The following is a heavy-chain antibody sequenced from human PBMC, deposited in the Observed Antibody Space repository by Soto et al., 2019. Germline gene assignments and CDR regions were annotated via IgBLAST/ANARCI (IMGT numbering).Heavy chain of an antibody. J-gene: IGHJ4*02. CDR1: GYTFTGSS. V-gene: IGHV1-2*02. CDR2: INPNSGGT. Sequence: QVQLVPSGAEVKKPGASVNVSCEASGYTFTGSSIHWVRQAPGQGLEWMGYINPNSGGTILAQKFQGRVTMTRDTSISTAYMELSRVASDDTAVYYCARDLTGDPNYWGQGTLVTVSS. D-gene: IGHD7-27*01. CDR3: ARDLTGDPNY.